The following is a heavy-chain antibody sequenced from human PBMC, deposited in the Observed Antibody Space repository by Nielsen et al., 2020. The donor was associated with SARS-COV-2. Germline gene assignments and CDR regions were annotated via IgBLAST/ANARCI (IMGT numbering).Heavy chain of an antibody. V-gene: IGHV3-30*03. D-gene: IGHD2-2*01. Sequence: GESLKISCAASGITFSSYGMHWVRQAPGKGLEWVAVISYDGSNKYYADSVKGRFTISRDNAKNSLYLQMNSLRDEDTAVYYCARVGNRVVPAAFDYWGQGTLVTVSS. CDR2: ISYDGSNK. CDR1: GITFSSYG. CDR3: ARVGNRVVPAAFDY. J-gene: IGHJ4*02.